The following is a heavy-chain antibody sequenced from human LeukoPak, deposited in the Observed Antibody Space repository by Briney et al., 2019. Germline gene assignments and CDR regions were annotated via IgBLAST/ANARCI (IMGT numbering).Heavy chain of an antibody. J-gene: IGHJ4*02. V-gene: IGHV1-18*04. D-gene: IGHD6-19*01. CDR3: ARDEVSGGWYNH. Sequence: ASMKVSCKASGYTFTSRGFSWVRQAPGQGLEWMGWINADSGNTNYAQKFQGRVTLTTDTSTNTAYMELRSLRSDDTVVYYCARDEVSGGWYNHWGQGTLVTVSS. CDR2: INADSGNT. CDR1: GYTFTSRG.